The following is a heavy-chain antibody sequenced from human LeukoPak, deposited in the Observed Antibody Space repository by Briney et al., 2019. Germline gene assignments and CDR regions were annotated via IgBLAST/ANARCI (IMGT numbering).Heavy chain of an antibody. CDR3: ARVYDSSCYYYVRTSLRSTFDY. CDR2: INPNSGGT. D-gene: IGHD3-22*01. Sequence: ASVKVSCKASGYTFTGYYMHWVREAPGQGLEWMGWINPNSGGTNYAQKFQGRVTMTRDTSISTAYMELSRLRSDDTAVYYWARVYDSSCYYYVRTSLRSTFDYWGQGTLVTVSS. J-gene: IGHJ4*02. V-gene: IGHV1-2*02. CDR1: GYTFTGYY.